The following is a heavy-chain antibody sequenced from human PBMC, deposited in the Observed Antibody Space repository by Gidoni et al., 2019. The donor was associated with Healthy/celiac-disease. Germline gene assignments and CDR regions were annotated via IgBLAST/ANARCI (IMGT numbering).Heavy chain of an antibody. D-gene: IGHD3-3*01. CDR2: INHSGST. V-gene: IGHV4-34*01. CDR1: GGSFSGYS. CDR3: ARPGYDFWSGYYTGVNRNYYYMDV. Sequence: QVQLQQWGAGLLKPSETLSLTCAVYGGSFSGYSCRWIRHPPGKGLEWIGEINHSGSTNYNPSLKSRVTISVDTSKNQFSLKLSSVTAADTAVYYCARPGYDFWSGYYTGVNRNYYYMDVWGKGTTVTVSS. J-gene: IGHJ6*03.